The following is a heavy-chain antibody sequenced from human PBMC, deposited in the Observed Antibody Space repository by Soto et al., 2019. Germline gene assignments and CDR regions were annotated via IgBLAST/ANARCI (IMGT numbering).Heavy chain of an antibody. V-gene: IGHV3-9*01. D-gene: IGHD2-2*01. J-gene: IGHJ6*03. CDR1: GFTFDDYA. CDR2: ISWNSGSI. CDR3: AKGSFESRYCSSTSCFKQAKGSLYYYYYYMDV. Sequence: GGSLRLSCAASGFTFDDYAMHWVRQAPGKGLEWVSGISWNSGSIGYADSVKGRFTISRDNAKNSLYLQMNSLRAEDTALYYCAKGSFESRYCSSTSCFKQAKGSLYYYYYYMDVWGKGTTVTVSS.